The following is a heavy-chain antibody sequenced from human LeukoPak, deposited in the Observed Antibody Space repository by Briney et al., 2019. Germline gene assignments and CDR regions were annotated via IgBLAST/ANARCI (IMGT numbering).Heavy chain of an antibody. CDR2: IWYDGSNK. V-gene: IGHV3-33*01. D-gene: IGHD4-11*01. CDR3: ARDKSNSNWFDP. Sequence: GGSLRPSCAASGFTFSSYGMHWVRQAPGKGLEWVAVIWYDGSNKYYADSVKGRFTISRDNSKNTLYLQMNSLRAEDTAVYYCARDKSNSNWFDPWGQGTLVTVSS. J-gene: IGHJ5*02. CDR1: GFTFSSYG.